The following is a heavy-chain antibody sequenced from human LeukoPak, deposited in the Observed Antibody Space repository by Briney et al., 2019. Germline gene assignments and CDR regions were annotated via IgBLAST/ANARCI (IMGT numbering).Heavy chain of an antibody. V-gene: IGHV4-39*01. CDR1: GGSVSSSSYD. CDR3: ARRRHDVTAVFDATGGFDP. D-gene: IGHD5-18*01. Sequence: SETLSLTCTVSGGSVSSSSYDWGWVRPPPGKGLESIGNIYYSGRTYFNPSLRSRVIISIDTSKNQFSLKMTSVTAADRAVYYCARRRHDVTAVFDATGGFDPWGQGILVTVSS. CDR2: IYYSGRT. J-gene: IGHJ5*02.